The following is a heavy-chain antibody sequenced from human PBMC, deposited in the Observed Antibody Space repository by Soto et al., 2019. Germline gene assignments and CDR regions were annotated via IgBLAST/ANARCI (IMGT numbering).Heavy chain of an antibody. CDR2: VSGTGTVT. Sequence: GGSLRLSCVASGINLINHAMTWVRQAPGKGLEWVSTVSGTGTVTYYADSVKGRFTISRDNSRNTLYLQLNNLRAEDTAVYYCVKGRSGTRGEDFWGPGALVTVYS. V-gene: IGHV3-23*01. J-gene: IGHJ4*02. CDR3: VKGRSGTRGEDF. D-gene: IGHD3-16*01. CDR1: GINLINHA.